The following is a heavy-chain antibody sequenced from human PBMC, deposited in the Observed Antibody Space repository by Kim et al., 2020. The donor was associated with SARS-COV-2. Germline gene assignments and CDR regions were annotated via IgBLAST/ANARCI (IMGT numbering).Heavy chain of an antibody. J-gene: IGHJ4*02. V-gene: IGHV3-33*01. CDR3: VRDLTYNYAY. D-gene: IGHD5-18*01. Sequence: YAISVKCRLTISRDNSKSTLYLQMNNLRAEDTAVDYCVRDLTYNYAYWGQGTLVTVSS.